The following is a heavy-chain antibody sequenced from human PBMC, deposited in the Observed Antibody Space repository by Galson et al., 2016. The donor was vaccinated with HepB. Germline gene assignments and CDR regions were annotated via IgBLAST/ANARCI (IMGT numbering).Heavy chain of an antibody. D-gene: IGHD2-2*01. CDR3: ARDPAPGVPDYLDY. CDR1: GFTFSTYW. CDR2: IKSDGSDI. Sequence: SLRLSCAASGFTFSTYWMHWVRQAPGKGLVWVSRIKSDGSDITYADSVKGRFTISRDNSKNTMYLQMSSLTTDDTAVYYCARDPAPGVPDYLDYWGQGTLVTVSS. V-gene: IGHV3-74*01. J-gene: IGHJ4*02.